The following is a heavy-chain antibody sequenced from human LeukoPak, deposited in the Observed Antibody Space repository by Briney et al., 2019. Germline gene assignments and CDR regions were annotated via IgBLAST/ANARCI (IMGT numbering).Heavy chain of an antibody. CDR1: GFTFSSYG. V-gene: IGHV3-33*01. CDR2: IWYDGSNK. D-gene: IGHD3-10*01. J-gene: IGHJ4*02. Sequence: GGSLRLSCAASGFTFSSYGMHWVRQAPGKGLEWVAVIWYDGSNKYYADCVKGLFTISRDNSKNTLYLQMNSLRAEDTAVYYCAREGITMVRGVIISHPLDYLGQGTLVTVSS. CDR3: AREGITMVRGVIISHPLDY.